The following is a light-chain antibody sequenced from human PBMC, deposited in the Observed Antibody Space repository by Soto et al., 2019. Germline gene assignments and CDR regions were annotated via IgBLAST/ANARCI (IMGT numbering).Light chain of an antibody. J-gene: IGKJ2*02. CDR2: GAS. Sequence: EIVMTQSPATLSVSPGERATLSCRVSQSVSSNLAWYQQKPGQAPRLLIYGASTRATGIPARISGSGSGTEFTLTISSLQSEDFAVYYCQQYNNWPPGTFGQGTKLEIK. V-gene: IGKV3-15*01. CDR3: QQYNNWPPGT. CDR1: QSVSSN.